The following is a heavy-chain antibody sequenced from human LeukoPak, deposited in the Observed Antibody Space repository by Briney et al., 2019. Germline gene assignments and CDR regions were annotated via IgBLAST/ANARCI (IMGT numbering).Heavy chain of an antibody. CDR3: ARESPSGSLDY. Sequence: PGWSLRLSCVASGFTFSSHPMHWVRQAPGKGLESVSAISTNGGTTYYANSVRGRFIISRDNSHNTLYLQVGRLRTDDTAIYYCARESPSGSLDYWGQGTLVTVSS. V-gene: IGHV3-64*01. CDR1: GFTFSSHP. J-gene: IGHJ4*02. D-gene: IGHD1-26*01. CDR2: ISTNGGTT.